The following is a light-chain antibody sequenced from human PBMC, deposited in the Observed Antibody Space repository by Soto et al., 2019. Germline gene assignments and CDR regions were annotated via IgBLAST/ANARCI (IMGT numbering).Light chain of an antibody. CDR2: AAS. CDR1: QNLGTLY. V-gene: IGKV3-15*01. J-gene: IGKJ5*01. CDR3: QQYNNWIT. Sequence: EIVLAQSPGTLSLSPWERGTLSCRASQNLGTLYLAWFQQKSGQAPRLLIYAASNRATGVPARFSGSWSGTEFTLTISSLQSEDFAVYYCQQYNNWITFGQGTRLEIK.